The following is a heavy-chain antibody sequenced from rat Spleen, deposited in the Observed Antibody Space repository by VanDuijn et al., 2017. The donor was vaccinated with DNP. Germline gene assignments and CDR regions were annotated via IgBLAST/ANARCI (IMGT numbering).Heavy chain of an antibody. J-gene: IGHJ2*01. CDR3: AGRPPPTRGPFDY. Sequence: EVQLVESGGGLVQPGRSLKLSCTVSGITFSDHNMAWVRQAPKKGLEWVATISYDGSDTYYRDSVTGRFTLSRDNAKSTLYLQMDSLRSEDTATYYCAGRPPPTRGPFDYWGQGVTVTVSS. CDR2: ISYDGSDT. D-gene: IGHD1-4*01. V-gene: IGHV5-7*01. CDR1: GITFSDHN.